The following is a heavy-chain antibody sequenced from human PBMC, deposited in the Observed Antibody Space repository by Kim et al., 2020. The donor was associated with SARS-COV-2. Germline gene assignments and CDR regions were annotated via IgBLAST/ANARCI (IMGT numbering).Heavy chain of an antibody. CDR2: INHSGST. V-gene: IGHV4-34*01. Sequence: SETLSLTCAVYGGSFSGYYWSWIRQPPGKGLEWIGEINHSGSTNYNPSLKSRVTISVDTSKNQFSLKLSSVTAADTAVYYCARGYPSRGANYYGSGSYPGKYFDYWGQGTLVTVSS. CDR3: ARGYPSRGANYYGSGSYPGKYFDY. D-gene: IGHD3-10*01. J-gene: IGHJ4*02. CDR1: GGSFSGYY.